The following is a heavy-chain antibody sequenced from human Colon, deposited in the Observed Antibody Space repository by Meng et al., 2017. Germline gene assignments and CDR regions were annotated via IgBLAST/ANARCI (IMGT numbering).Heavy chain of an antibody. CDR1: GAFITKKNYY. CDR2: IYYTEAT. CDR3: VSRIGGSSETDF. Sequence: LQELCPGLVKPSETLSLSCTVSGAFITKKNYYWGWIRQPPGKGLEWIGNIYYTEATYYNPSLKGRVTISLDTSKNQFSLNLNAVTAADTAVYYCVSRIGGSSETDFWGQGTLVTVSS. J-gene: IGHJ1*01. D-gene: IGHD1-26*01. V-gene: IGHV4-39*07.